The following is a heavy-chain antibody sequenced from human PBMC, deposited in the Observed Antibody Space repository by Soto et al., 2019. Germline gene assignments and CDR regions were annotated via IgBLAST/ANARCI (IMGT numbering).Heavy chain of an antibody. Sequence: SETLSLTCTVSGGSISSYYWSWIRQPPGKGLEWIGYIYYSGSTNYNPSLKSRVTISVDTSKNQFSLKLSSVTAADTAVYYCARGGSGVNDYWGQGTLVTVSS. CDR3: ARGGSGVNDY. J-gene: IGHJ4*02. D-gene: IGHD1-26*01. CDR2: IYYSGST. CDR1: GGSISSYY. V-gene: IGHV4-59*01.